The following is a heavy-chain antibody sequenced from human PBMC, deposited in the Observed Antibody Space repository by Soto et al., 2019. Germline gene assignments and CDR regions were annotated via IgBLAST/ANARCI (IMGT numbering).Heavy chain of an antibody. V-gene: IGHV3-7*05. CDR2: IKQDGSEK. J-gene: IGHJ6*02. CDR1: GFTFSSYW. CDR3: ARLRWEHQSDYYYYYGMDV. Sequence: PGGSLRLSCAASGFTFSSYWMSWVRQAPGKGLEWVANIKQDGSEKYYVDSVKGRFTISRDNAKNSLYLQMNSLRAEDTAVYYCARLRWEHQSDYYYYYGMDVWGQGTTVTVSS. D-gene: IGHD1-26*01.